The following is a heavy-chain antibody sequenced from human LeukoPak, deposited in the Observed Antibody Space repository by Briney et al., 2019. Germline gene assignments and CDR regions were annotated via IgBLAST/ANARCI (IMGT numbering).Heavy chain of an antibody. J-gene: IGHJ6*02. Sequence: GASVKVSCKASGYTFTNYYIHWVRQAPGQGLEWMGIINPSGGSTSSAQKFQGRVSMTRDTSTSTVYMEMSSLRSEDTAVYYCARVSGHCSGGRCYGLPSHGMDVWGQGTTVTVSS. CDR1: GYTFTNYY. V-gene: IGHV1-46*01. CDR3: ARVSGHCSGGRCYGLPSHGMDV. D-gene: IGHD2-15*01. CDR2: INPSGGST.